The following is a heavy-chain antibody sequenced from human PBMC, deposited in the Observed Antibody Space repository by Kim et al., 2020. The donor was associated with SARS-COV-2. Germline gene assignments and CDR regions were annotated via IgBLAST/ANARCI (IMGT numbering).Heavy chain of an antibody. CDR3: ARDSSNTYYYGSGSYYNVYFDY. D-gene: IGHD3-10*01. CDR2: IYHSGST. Sequence: SETLSLTCAVSGGSISSSNWWSWVRQPPGKGLEWIGEIYHSGSTNYNPSLKSRVTISVDKSKNQFSLKLNSVTAADTAVYYCARDSSNTYYYGSGSYYNVYFDYWGQGTLVTVSS. J-gene: IGHJ4*02. CDR1: GGSISSSNW. V-gene: IGHV4-4*02.